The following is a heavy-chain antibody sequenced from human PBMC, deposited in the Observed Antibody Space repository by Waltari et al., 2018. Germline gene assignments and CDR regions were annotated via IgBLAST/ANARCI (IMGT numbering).Heavy chain of an antibody. Sequence: QVQLVQSGAEVKKPGSSVKVSCKASGGTFSSYAISWVRQAPGQGLEWMGGIIPIFGTANYAQKFQGRVTITTDESTSTAYMELSSLRSEDTAVYYCARPATVTPPWGDAFDIWGQGTMVTVSS. J-gene: IGHJ3*02. CDR1: GGTFSSYA. CDR2: IIPIFGTA. CDR3: ARPATVTPPWGDAFDI. V-gene: IGHV1-69*05. D-gene: IGHD4-17*01.